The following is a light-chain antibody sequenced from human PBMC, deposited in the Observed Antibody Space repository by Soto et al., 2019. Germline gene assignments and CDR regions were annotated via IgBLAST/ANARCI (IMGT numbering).Light chain of an antibody. Sequence: QSALTQPASVSGSPGQSITISCTGTSGDVGSYDLVCWYQQHPDKAPKLLISEVNKRPSGVSNRFSGSKSGNTASLTISGLQVEDEADYYCSSFAGGNTFGYVFGTGTKLTVL. V-gene: IGLV2-23*02. CDR2: EVN. CDR1: SGDVGSYDL. J-gene: IGLJ1*01. CDR3: SSFAGGNTFGYV.